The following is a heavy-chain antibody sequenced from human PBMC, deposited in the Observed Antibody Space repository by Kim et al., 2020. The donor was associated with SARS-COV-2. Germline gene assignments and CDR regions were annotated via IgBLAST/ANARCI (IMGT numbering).Heavy chain of an antibody. CDR3: AKDLWRAHPHPVVVVAARTNWFDP. J-gene: IGHJ5*02. CDR1: GFTFSSYA. V-gene: IGHV3-23*01. CDR2: ISGSGGST. Sequence: GGSLRLSCAASGFTFSSYAMSWVRQAPGKGLEWVSAISGSGGSTYYADSVKGRFTISRDNSKNTLYLQMNSLRAEDTAVYYCAKDLWRAHPHPVVVVAARTNWFDPWGQGTLVTVSS. D-gene: IGHD2-15*01.